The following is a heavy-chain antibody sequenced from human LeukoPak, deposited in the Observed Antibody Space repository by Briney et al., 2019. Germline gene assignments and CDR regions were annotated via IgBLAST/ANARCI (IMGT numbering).Heavy chain of an antibody. CDR1: GYSISSGYY. CDR3: ARHEWQQLVKFDY. V-gene: IGHV4-38-2*02. Sequence: SETLSLTCTVSGYSISSGYYWGWIRQPPGKGLEWIGTIYYSGSTYYNPSLKGRVTISVDTSKNQFSLKVSSVTAADTAVYYCARHEWQQLVKFDYWGQGALVTVSS. J-gene: IGHJ4*02. D-gene: IGHD6-13*01. CDR2: IYYSGST.